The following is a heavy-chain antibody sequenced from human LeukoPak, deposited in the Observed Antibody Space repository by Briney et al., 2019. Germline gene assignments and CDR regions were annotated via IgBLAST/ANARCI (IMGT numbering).Heavy chain of an antibody. CDR3: ARTTEGGYTYDYFYYYYMDV. J-gene: IGHJ6*03. D-gene: IGHD5-18*01. Sequence: SETLSLTCTVSGDSMSDYFWTWIRQPPGKGLEWIGYAADSGSTNYNPSLKSRVTISVDSSTNHFSLRLSSVTAADTAVYYCARTTEGGYTYDYFYYYYMDVWGKGTTVTISS. CDR2: AADSGST. CDR1: GDSMSDYF. V-gene: IGHV4-59*01.